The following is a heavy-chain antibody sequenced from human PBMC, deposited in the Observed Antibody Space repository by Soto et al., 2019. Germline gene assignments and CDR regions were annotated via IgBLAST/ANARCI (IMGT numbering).Heavy chain of an antibody. J-gene: IGHJ4*02. D-gene: IGHD6-13*01. CDR1: GFTFISYA. CDR3: ARRSSSWYFDY. V-gene: IGHV3-23*01. CDR2: ISGSGGST. Sequence: EVQLLESGGGLVQPGWSLRLSCAASGFTFISYAMSWVRQAPGKGLELVSAISGSGGSTYYADSVKGRFTISRDNSKNPLYLQMNSLRAEDTAVYYCARRSSSWYFDYWGQGPLVTVSS.